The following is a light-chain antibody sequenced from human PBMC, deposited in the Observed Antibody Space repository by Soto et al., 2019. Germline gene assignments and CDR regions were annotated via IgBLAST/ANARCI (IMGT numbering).Light chain of an antibody. CDR3: QQYNSYS. Sequence: IQMTQFPARLCASVGERVAITCRARQGVSSWLAWDEEKPGKAPQLLIXDACSLESGVPSRFSGSESGTEFTLTLRSLQPYEFATYYCQQYNSYSFGQGTRLDIK. CDR2: DAC. J-gene: IGKJ5*01. V-gene: IGKV1-5*01. CDR1: QGVSSW.